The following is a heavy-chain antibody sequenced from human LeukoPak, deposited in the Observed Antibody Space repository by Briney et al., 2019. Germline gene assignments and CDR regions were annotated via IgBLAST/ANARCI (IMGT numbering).Heavy chain of an antibody. CDR2: ISSSSSYI. J-gene: IGHJ4*02. CDR3: ARASPEWFTHF. V-gene: IGHV3-21*01. Sequence: GGSLRLSCAASGFTFSSYSMNWVRQAPGKGLEWVSSISSSSSYIYYADSVKGRFTISRDNAKNSQYLQMNSLRAEDTAVYYCARASPEWFTHFWGQGTLVTVSS. CDR1: GFTFSSYS. D-gene: IGHD3-3*01.